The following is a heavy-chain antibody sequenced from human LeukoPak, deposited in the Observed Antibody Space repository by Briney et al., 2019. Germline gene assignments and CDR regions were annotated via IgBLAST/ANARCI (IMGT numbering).Heavy chain of an antibody. J-gene: IGHJ6*03. CDR3: ARETGIEARPESYYYYYMDV. Sequence: GGSLRLSCAASGFTFSSYSMNWVRQAPGKGLEWVSYISSSSSTIYYADSVKGRFTISRDNAKNSLYLQMNSLRAEDTAVYYCARETGIEARPESYYYYYMDVWGKGTTVTVSS. CDR2: ISSSSSTI. CDR1: GFTFSSYS. D-gene: IGHD6-6*01. V-gene: IGHV3-48*04.